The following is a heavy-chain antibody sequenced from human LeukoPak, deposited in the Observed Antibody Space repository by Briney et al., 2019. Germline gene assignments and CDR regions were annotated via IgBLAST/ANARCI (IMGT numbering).Heavy chain of an antibody. V-gene: IGHV4-34*01. J-gene: IGHJ1*01. D-gene: IGHD3-3*01. CDR2: INHSGRI. CDR1: AGSFSGYF. Sequence: SETLSLTCAAYAGSFSGYFWSWIRQPPGKGLEWIGEINHSGRIIYNPSLKSRVTISVDTSKNQFSLKLSSVTAADTAVYYCARGRHITIFGVVITLEYFQHWGQGTLVTVSS. CDR3: ARGRHITIFGVVITLEYFQH.